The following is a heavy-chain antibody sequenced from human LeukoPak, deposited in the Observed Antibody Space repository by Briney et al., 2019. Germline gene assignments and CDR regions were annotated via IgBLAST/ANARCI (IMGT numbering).Heavy chain of an antibody. Sequence: PGGSLKLSCAASGFTFSSYAMSWVRQAPGKGLEWVSAISGSGGSTYYADSVKGRFTISRDNSKNTLYLQMNSLRAEDTAVYYCAKDPYYYDSSGYYYPTFFGYWGQGTLVTVSS. CDR3: AKDPYYYDSSGYYYPTFFGY. CDR2: ISGSGGST. CDR1: GFTFSSYA. D-gene: IGHD3-22*01. V-gene: IGHV3-23*01. J-gene: IGHJ4*02.